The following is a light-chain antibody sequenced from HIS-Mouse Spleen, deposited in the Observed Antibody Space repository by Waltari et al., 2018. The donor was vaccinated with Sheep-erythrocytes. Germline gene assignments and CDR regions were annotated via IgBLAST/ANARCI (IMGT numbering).Light chain of an antibody. CDR1: KLGDKY. CDR2: QAS. Sequence: SYELTQPPSVSVSPGQTASITCSGDKLGDKYACWYQQKPGQSPVLVIYQASKRPSGIPERFSGSNSWNTATLTISGTQAMDEADYYCQAWDSSTYVFGTGTKVTVL. J-gene: IGLJ1*01. CDR3: QAWDSSTYV. V-gene: IGLV3-1*01.